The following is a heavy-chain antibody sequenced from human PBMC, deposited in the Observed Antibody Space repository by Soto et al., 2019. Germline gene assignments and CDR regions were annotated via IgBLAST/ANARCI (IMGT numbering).Heavy chain of an antibody. Sequence: LRLSCAASGFTCSTYAMSWVRQAPGKGLEWVSAISDSGGRTYYVDSVKGRFTISRDNSKNTLYLQMNSLRAEDTAVYFCAKELVNSGWTYFDYWGQGTLVTVSS. D-gene: IGHD6-19*01. CDR1: GFTCSTYA. CDR2: ISDSGGRT. J-gene: IGHJ4*02. V-gene: IGHV3-23*01. CDR3: AKELVNSGWTYFDY.